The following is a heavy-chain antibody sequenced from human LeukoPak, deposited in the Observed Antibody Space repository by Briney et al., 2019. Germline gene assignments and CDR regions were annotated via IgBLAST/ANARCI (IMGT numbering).Heavy chain of an antibody. D-gene: IGHD2-15*01. J-gene: IGHJ6*03. Sequence: GGSLRLSCAASGFTFDDYGMSWVRQAPGKGLEWVSGINWNGGSTGYADSVKGRFTISRDNAKNSLYLQMNSLRAEDTALYYCARGPDNYCSGGSCYSRAYYYYMDVWGKGTTVTVSS. CDR2: INWNGGST. CDR1: GFTFDDYG. V-gene: IGHV3-20*04. CDR3: ARGPDNYCSGGSCYSRAYYYYMDV.